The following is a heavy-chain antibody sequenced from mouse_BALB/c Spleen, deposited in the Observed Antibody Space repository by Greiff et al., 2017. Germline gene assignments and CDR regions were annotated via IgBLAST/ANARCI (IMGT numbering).Heavy chain of an antibody. Sequence: VQGVESGPGLVAPSQSLSITCTVSGFSLTSYGVHWVRQSPGKGLEWLGVIWSGGSTDYNAAFISRLSISKDNSKSQVFFKMNSLQANDTAIYYCARRGGTDYYAMDYWGQGTSVTVSS. CDR3: ARRGGTDYYAMDY. V-gene: IGHV2-2*02. CDR2: IWSGGST. J-gene: IGHJ4*01. D-gene: IGHD4-1*01. CDR1: GFSLTSYG.